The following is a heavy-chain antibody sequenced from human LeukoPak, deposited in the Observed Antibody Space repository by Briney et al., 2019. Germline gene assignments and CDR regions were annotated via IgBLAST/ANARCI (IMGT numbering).Heavy chain of an antibody. CDR1: GFTFSSYA. CDR2: ISYDGSNK. J-gene: IGHJ3*02. CDR3: ARGRGRYDWNYEGVFDI. D-gene: IGHD1-7*01. Sequence: PGGSLRLSCAASGFTFSSYAMHWVRQAPGKGLEWVAVISYDGSNKYYADSVKGRFTISRDNSKNTLYLQMNSLRAEDTAVYYCARGRGRYDWNYEGVFDIWGQGTMVTVSS. V-gene: IGHV3-30*04.